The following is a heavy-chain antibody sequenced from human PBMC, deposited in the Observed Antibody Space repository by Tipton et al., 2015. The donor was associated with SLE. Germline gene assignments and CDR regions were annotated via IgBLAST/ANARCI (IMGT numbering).Heavy chain of an antibody. CDR3: AKCHWGSRWFDP. CDR2: IRYDGSNK. J-gene: IGHJ5*02. Sequence: SLRLSCAASGFTFSSYGMHWVRQAPGKGLEWVAFIRYDGSNKYYADSVKGRFTISRDNSKNTLYLQMNSLRAEDTAVYYCAKCHWGSRWFDPWGQGTLVTVSS. D-gene: IGHD3-16*01. V-gene: IGHV3-30*02. CDR1: GFTFSSYG.